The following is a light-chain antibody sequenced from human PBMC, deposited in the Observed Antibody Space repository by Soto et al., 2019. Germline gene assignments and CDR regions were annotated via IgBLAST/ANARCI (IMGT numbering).Light chain of an antibody. CDR3: CSYGGNYSWL. Sequence: QSALTQPASVSGSPGQSITISCTGTSSNVGSYKLVSWYQQHPGKAPKLMIFEVNKRPSGVSNRFSGSKSGNTASLTISGLKVEDEADYYCCSYGGNYSWLFGGGTKVTVL. CDR1: SSNVGSYKL. CDR2: EVN. V-gene: IGLV2-23*02. J-gene: IGLJ2*01.